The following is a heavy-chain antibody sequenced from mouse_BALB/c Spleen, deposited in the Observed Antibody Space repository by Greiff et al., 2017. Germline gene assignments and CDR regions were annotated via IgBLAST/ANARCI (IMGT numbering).Heavy chain of an antibody. D-gene: IGHD1-2*01. J-gene: IGHJ4*01. CDR1: GFTFSSYA. CDR2: ISSGGST. Sequence: EVMLVESGGGLVKPGGSLKLSCAASGFTFSSYAMSWVRQTPEKRLEWVASISSGGSTYYPDSVKGRFTISRDNARNILYLQMSSLRSEDTAMYYCARAYGYYYAMDYWGQGTSVTVSS. CDR3: ARAYGYYYAMDY. V-gene: IGHV5-6-5*01.